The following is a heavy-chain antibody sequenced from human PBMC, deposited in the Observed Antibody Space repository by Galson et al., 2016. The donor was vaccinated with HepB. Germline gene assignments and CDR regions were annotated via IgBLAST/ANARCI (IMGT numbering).Heavy chain of an antibody. D-gene: IGHD1-26*01. CDR2: INPSGGST. CDR3: AREGATSIGGFGY. Sequence: KVSCKASGYTFTSYYMHWVRQAPGQGLEWMGIINPSGGSTSYAQNFQGRVTMTRDTSTSTVYMELSSLRSEDSAMYYCAREGATSIGGFGYWGQGTLVTVSS. V-gene: IGHV1-46*01. J-gene: IGHJ4*02. CDR1: GYTFTSYY.